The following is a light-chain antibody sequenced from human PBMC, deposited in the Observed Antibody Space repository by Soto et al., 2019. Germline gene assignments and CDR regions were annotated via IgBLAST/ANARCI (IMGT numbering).Light chain of an antibody. Sequence: DIQMTQSPSTLSASIGDRVTITCRANQSISIWLAWYQQQPGKAPKLLIYKASNLESGVPSGFSGSGSGTEFTLTISSLHPDDFATYYCQQSDSPTWTFGQGTKVEIK. CDR3: QQSDSPTWT. CDR1: QSISIW. V-gene: IGKV1-5*03. J-gene: IGKJ1*01. CDR2: KAS.